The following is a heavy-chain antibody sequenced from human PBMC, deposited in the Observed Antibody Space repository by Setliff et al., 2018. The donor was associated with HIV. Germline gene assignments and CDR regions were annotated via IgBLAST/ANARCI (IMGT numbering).Heavy chain of an antibody. CDR3: AREGSFVPAAPLGNGNRILDL. D-gene: IGHD2-2*01. J-gene: IGHJ5*02. Sequence: GASVKVSCKASGYTFTNYYMHWVRQAPGQGLEWMGIINPSGGSTSHAQKFQGRVNMTRDTSTSTVHMEVSSLRSEDTAVYYCAREGSFVPAAPLGNGNRILDLWGQGTLVTSPQ. V-gene: IGHV1-46*01. CDR2: INPSGGST. CDR1: GYTFTNYY.